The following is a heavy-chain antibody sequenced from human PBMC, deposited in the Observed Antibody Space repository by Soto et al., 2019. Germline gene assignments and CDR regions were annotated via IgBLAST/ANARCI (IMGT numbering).Heavy chain of an antibody. CDR2: ISGSGGST. CDR1: GFTFRNYA. J-gene: IGHJ4*02. D-gene: IGHD1-1*01. V-gene: IGHV3-23*01. Sequence: EVQLLESGGGLVQPGGSLRLSCAASGFTFRNYAMSWVRQAPGKGLEWVSVISGSGGSTFYADSVKGRFTISRDNSKNTLYLQMNSLRAEDTAVYYCAKDQAGDAYKYGYWGQGTLVTVSS. CDR3: AKDQAGDAYKYGY.